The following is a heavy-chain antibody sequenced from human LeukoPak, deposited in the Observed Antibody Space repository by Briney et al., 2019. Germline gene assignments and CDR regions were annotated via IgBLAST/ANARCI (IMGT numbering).Heavy chain of an antibody. D-gene: IGHD3-10*01. J-gene: IGHJ4*02. CDR1: GGSTSRRSYY. V-gene: IGHV4-39*01. CDR3: ARSRTMVRGAMLYYFDY. Sequence: RPSETLSLTCTISGGSTSRRSYYWGWIRQPPGKGLEWIGSIYYSGSTYINPSLQSRVTISVDASTNQFSLRLSSVTAADTAVYYCARSRTMVRGAMLYYFDYWGQGTLVTVSS. CDR2: IYYSGST.